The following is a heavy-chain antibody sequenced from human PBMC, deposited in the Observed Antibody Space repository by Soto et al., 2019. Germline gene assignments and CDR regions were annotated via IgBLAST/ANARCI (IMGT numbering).Heavy chain of an antibody. Sequence: GESLKISCKASGFSFTTYWIAWVRQVPGKGLEWVGIISTGDSDTRYSPSFQGQVTISADRSITTAYLQWSSLKASDTAIYYCARHEQFYYHYYGMDVWGQGTTVTVSS. V-gene: IGHV5-51*01. CDR3: ARHEQFYYHYYGMDV. CDR2: ISTGDSDT. D-gene: IGHD6-19*01. CDR1: GFSFTTYW. J-gene: IGHJ6*02.